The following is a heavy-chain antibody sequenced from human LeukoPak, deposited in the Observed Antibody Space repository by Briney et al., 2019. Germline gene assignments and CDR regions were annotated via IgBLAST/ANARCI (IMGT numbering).Heavy chain of an antibody. J-gene: IGHJ4*02. CDR3: AKDLGIVGAEIFDY. D-gene: IGHD6-19*01. Sequence: PGGSLRLSCAASGFTFSDYYMSWIRQAPGKGLEWVSYISSSGSTIYYADSVKGRFTISRDNAKNSLYLQMNSLRAEGTAVYYCAKDLGIVGAEIFDYWGQGTLVTVSS. CDR1: GFTFSDYY. CDR2: ISSSGSTI. V-gene: IGHV3-11*01.